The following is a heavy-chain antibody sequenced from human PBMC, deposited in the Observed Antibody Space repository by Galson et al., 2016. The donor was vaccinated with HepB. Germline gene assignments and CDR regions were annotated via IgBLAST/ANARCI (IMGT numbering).Heavy chain of an antibody. CDR1: GGTFSSSSYY. Sequence: VSGGTFSSSSYYWGWIRQPPGKGLEWIGYMYYRGSAYYNSSLKSRVTISGDTSKNQFSLNLRSVTATDTAVYYCARSSYGPFNWFDPWGQGTLVTVSS. CDR3: ARSSYGPFNWFDP. D-gene: IGHD3-16*01. CDR2: MYYRGSA. J-gene: IGHJ5*02. V-gene: IGHV4-39*01.